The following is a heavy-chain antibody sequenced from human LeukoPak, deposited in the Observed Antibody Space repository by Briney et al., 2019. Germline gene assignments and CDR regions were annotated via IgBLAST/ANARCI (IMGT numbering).Heavy chain of an antibody. CDR2: IYTSGST. J-gene: IGHJ6*03. V-gene: IGHV4-61*02. D-gene: IGHD3-9*01. CDR1: GGSISSGSYY. Sequence: SETLSLTCTVSGGSISSGSYYWSWIRQPAGKGLEWIGRIYTSGSTNYNPSLKSRVTISVDTSKNQFSLKLSSVTAADTAVYYCARAGPDILTGYYYYYYYYMDVWGKGTTVTISS. CDR3: ARAGPDILTGYYYYYYYYMDV.